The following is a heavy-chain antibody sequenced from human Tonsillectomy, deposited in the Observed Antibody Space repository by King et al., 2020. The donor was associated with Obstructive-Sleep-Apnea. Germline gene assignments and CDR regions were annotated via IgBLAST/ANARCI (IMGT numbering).Heavy chain of an antibody. J-gene: IGHJ4*02. V-gene: IGHV1-8*01. CDR2: MNLTSGNT. D-gene: IGHD2-2*01. Sequence: VQLVESGAEVKKPGASVKVSCTASGYTFTNYDIKWVRQATGQGLEWMGGMNLTSGNTGYAQKFQGRVTMTRNTAISTAYMELTSLRSEDTAVYYCARRRGAGSSDYWGQGTLVTVSS. CDR1: GYTFTNYD. CDR3: ARRRGAGSSDY.